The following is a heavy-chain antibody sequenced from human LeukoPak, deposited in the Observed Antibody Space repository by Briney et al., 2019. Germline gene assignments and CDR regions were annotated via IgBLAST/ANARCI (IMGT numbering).Heavy chain of an antibody. J-gene: IGHJ5*02. D-gene: IGHD3-10*01. CDR2: INPNSGGT. V-gene: IGHV1-2*02. CDR3: ARPAITMVRGVFNWFDP. Sequence: ASVTVSCTASGYTFTGYYMHWVRQAPGQGLEWMGWINPNSGGTNYAQKFQGRVTMTRDTSISTAYMELSRLRSDDTAVYYCARPAITMVRGVFNWFDPWGQGTLVTVSS. CDR1: GYTFTGYY.